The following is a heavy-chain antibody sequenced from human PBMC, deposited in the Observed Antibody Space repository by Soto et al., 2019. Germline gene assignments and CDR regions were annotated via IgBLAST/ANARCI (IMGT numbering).Heavy chain of an antibody. Sequence: GGSLRLSCAASGFTFSSYWMSWVRQAPGKGLEWVANIKQDGSEKYYVDSVKCRFTISRDNAKNSLYLQMNSLRAEDTAVYYCARFYYDSSGYLPSPYYYYYGMDVWGQETTVTVSS. J-gene: IGHJ6*02. CDR3: ARFYYDSSGYLPSPYYYYYGMDV. D-gene: IGHD3-22*01. CDR2: IKQDGSEK. V-gene: IGHV3-7*04. CDR1: GFTFSSYW.